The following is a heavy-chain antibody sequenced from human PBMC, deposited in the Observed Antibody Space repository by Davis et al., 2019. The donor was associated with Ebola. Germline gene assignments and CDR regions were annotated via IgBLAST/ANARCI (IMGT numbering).Heavy chain of an antibody. J-gene: IGHJ1*01. CDR1: GYTFTSYD. V-gene: IGHV1-8*01. CDR2: MNPNSGNT. Sequence: ASVKVSCKASGYTFTSYDINWVRQATGQGLEWMGWMNPNSGNTGYAQKFQGRVTMTRNTSISTAYMELSSLRSEDTAVYYCARAPVVPAAMVWGWGEAPLQHWGQGTLVTVSS. D-gene: IGHD2-2*01. CDR3: ARAPVVPAAMVWGWGEAPLQH.